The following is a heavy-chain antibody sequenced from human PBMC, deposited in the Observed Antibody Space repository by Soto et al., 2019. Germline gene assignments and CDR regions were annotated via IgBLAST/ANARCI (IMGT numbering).Heavy chain of an antibody. V-gene: IGHV4-39*01. CDR1: GGSISSSSYY. Sequence: SETLSLTCTVSGGSISSSSYYWGWIRQPPGKGLEWIGSIYYSGSTYYNPPLKSRVTISVDTSKNQFSLKLSSVTAADTAVYYCYSGWLLLPQGAFDIWGQGTMVTVSS. D-gene: IGHD3-22*01. CDR3: YSGWLLLPQGAFDI. CDR2: IYYSGST. J-gene: IGHJ3*02.